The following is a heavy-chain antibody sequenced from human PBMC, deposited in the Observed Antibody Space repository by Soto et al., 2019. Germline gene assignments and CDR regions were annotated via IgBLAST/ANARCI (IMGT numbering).Heavy chain of an antibody. CDR1: GGTFSGYV. CDR3: ATHGLDVPSPPYCDN. Sequence: QLVQSGSEVKKPGSSVKVSCQASGGTFSGYVVTWVRQAPGQGLEWMGEFVPLFGTTKYARTFPGRLTITAEESTSKAYIELTTLKSDDTAVYYCATHGLDVPSPPYCDNRGQGTLVTVSS. CDR2: FVPLFGTT. J-gene: IGHJ4*02. D-gene: IGHD2-15*01. V-gene: IGHV1-69*01.